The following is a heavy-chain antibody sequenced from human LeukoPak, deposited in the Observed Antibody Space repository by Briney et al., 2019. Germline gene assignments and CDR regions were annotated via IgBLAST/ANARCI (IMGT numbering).Heavy chain of an antibody. Sequence: SVKVSCKASGGTFSSYTISWVRQAPGQGLEWMGRIIPILGIANYAQKFQGRVTITADKSTSTAYMELSSLRSEDTAVYYCARDRRTTRFGELLALESIGYYYGMDVWGQGTTVTVSS. V-gene: IGHV1-69*04. D-gene: IGHD3-10*01. CDR1: GGTFSSYT. CDR3: ARDRRTTRFGELLALESIGYYYGMDV. CDR2: IIPILGIA. J-gene: IGHJ6*02.